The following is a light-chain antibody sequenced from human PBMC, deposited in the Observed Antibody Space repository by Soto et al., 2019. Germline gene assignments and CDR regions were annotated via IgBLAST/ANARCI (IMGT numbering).Light chain of an antibody. J-gene: IGKJ1*01. CDR2: KAS. CDR1: QSISSW. Sequence: DIQMTQSPSTLSASVGDRVAITCRASQSISSWLAWYQQKPGKAPKVLIYKASSLQRGVPSRFSGSGSGTEFTLTISSLHPDDFATYYCQQYDSYSWTFGQGTKVEI. CDR3: QQYDSYSWT. V-gene: IGKV1-5*03.